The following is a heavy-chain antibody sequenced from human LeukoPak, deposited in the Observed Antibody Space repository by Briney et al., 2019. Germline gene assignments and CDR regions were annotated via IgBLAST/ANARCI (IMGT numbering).Heavy chain of an antibody. CDR2: FYYSGST. CDR3: ARDTLNLGARFRARCYFDY. J-gene: IGHJ4*02. CDR1: GGSISSNSYY. D-gene: IGHD1-26*01. Sequence: SETLSLTCNVSGGSISSNSYYWGWLRQPPGQGLEWIGSFYYSGSTYYNPSLKSRVTILADTSKNQFSLKLSSVTAADTAVYYCARDTLNLGARFRARCYFDYWGQGTLVTVSS. V-gene: IGHV4-39*07.